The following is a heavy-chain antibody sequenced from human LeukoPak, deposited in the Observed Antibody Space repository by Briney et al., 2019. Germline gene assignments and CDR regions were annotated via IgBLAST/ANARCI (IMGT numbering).Heavy chain of an antibody. D-gene: IGHD3-22*01. CDR1: GSSMGRSSYY. Sequence: PSETLSLTCTVSGSSMGRSSYYWGWIRQPPGKGLEWIGTMYYSGSTYYNPSLKSRVTISEDTSKNQFSLKLNSVTAADTAMYYCASSYYYDSSGYYGVSQGAFDIWGQGTMVIVSS. V-gene: IGHV4-39*07. CDR2: MYYSGST. J-gene: IGHJ3*02. CDR3: ASSYYYDSSGYYGVSQGAFDI.